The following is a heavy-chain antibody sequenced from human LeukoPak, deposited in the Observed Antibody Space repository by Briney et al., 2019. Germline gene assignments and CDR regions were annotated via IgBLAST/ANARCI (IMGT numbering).Heavy chain of an antibody. V-gene: IGHV5-51*01. CDR3: ARQGYSSSYNWFDP. J-gene: IGHJ5*02. CDR2: IYPGDSDT. D-gene: IGHD6-6*01. Sequence: GESLKISCNGSGYSFTSYWIGWVRQMPGKGLEWMGIIYPGDSDTRYSPSFQGQVTISADESISTAYLQWSSLKASDTAIYYCARQGYSSSYNWFDPWGQGTLVTVSS. CDR1: GYSFTSYW.